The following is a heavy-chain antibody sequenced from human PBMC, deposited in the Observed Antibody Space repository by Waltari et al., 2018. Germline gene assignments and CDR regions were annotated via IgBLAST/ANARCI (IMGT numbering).Heavy chain of an antibody. V-gene: IGHV4-59*11. CDR3: ARGGGWFDP. J-gene: IGHJ5*02. D-gene: IGHD3-16*01. Sequence: QVQLQESGPGLVKPSETLSLTCTVSGGSISSHYWSWIRQPPGKGLEWIGYIYYSGSTNYNPSLKSRVTISVDTYKNQFSLKLSSVTAADTAVYYCARGGGWFDPWGQGTLVTVSS. CDR1: GGSISSHY. CDR2: IYYSGST.